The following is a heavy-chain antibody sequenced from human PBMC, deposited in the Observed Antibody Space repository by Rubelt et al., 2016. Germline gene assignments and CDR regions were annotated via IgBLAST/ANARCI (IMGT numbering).Heavy chain of an antibody. Sequence: GGGLVQPGGSLRLSCAASGFTFSSYWMSWVRQAPGKGLEWVANIKQDGSEKYYVDSVKGRFTISRDNSTNTLYLHLNSLRAEDTTVYYCARSRIRWLPNFDYWGQGTLVTVSS. CDR3: ARSRIRWLPNFDY. CDR1: GFTFSSYW. V-gene: IGHV3-7*01. J-gene: IGHJ4*02. D-gene: IGHD4-23*01. CDR2: IKQDGSEK.